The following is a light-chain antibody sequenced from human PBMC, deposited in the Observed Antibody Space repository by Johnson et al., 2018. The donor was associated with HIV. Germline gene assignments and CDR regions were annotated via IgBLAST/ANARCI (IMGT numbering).Light chain of an antibody. J-gene: IGLJ1*01. CDR2: DNN. CDR3: ETWGTGLSAGGV. CDR1: TSNIGNNY. V-gene: IGLV1-51*01. Sequence: QSVLTQPPSVSAAPGQKVTISCSGSTSNIGNNYVSWYQQFPGAAPKLLIYDNNKRPSGIPDRFSGSKSGTSATLGITGLQTGDEADYYCETWGTGLSAGGVFGTGTQVTVL.